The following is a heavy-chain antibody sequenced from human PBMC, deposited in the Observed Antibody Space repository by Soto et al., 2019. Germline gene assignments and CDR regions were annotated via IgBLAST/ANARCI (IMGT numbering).Heavy chain of an antibody. Sequence: GGSLRLSCAASGFTFSSYAMHWVRQAPGKGLEWVAVISYDGSNKYYADSVKGRFTISRDNSKNTLYLQMNSLRAEDTAVYYCARDYDILTGYSQYYYYYGMDVWGQGTKVTVSS. J-gene: IGHJ6*02. V-gene: IGHV3-30-3*01. D-gene: IGHD3-9*01. CDR1: GFTFSSYA. CDR2: ISYDGSNK. CDR3: ARDYDILTGYSQYYYYYGMDV.